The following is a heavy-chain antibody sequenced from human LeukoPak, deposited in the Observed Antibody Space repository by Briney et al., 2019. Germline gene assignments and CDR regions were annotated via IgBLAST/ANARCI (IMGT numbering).Heavy chain of an antibody. CDR2: ISSSSSYI. V-gene: IGHV3-21*01. D-gene: IGHD5-12*01. J-gene: IGHJ3*02. CDR1: GFTFSSYS. Sequence: GGSLRLSCAASGFTFSSYSMNWVRQAPGKGLEWVSSISSSSSYIYYADSVKGRFTISRDNAKNSLYLQMNSLRAEDTAVYYCARDSRPSGRSDAFDIWGQGTMVTVSS. CDR3: ARDSRPSGRSDAFDI.